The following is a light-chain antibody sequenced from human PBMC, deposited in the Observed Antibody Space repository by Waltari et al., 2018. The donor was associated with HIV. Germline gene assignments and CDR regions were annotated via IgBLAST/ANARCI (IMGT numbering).Light chain of an antibody. V-gene: IGLV3-21*02. CDR2: DDF. CDR1: NIGSKD. Sequence: FVLIQSPSVSVAPGQTATITCERDNIGSKDVQWYQHKPDKDPTLVVYDDFHRPSGIPERFSGSNSGNVATLTITGVEAGDEADYSCQVWDSDHFYVFGPGT. J-gene: IGLJ1*01. CDR3: QVWDSDHFYV.